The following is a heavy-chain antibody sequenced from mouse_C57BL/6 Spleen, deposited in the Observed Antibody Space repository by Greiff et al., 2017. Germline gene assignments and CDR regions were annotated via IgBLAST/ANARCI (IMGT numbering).Heavy chain of an antibody. CDR1: GFTFSDYY. J-gene: IGHJ3*01. CDR2: INYDGSST. V-gene: IGHV5-16*01. Sequence: EVKLVESEGGLVQPGSSMKLSCTASGFTFSDYYMAWVRQVPEKGLEWVANINYDGSSTYYLDSLKSRFIISRDNAKNILYLQMSSLKSEDTATYYCARDRGLYYYYDEFAYWGQGTLVTVSA. CDR3: ARDRGLYYYYDEFAY. D-gene: IGHD2-4*01.